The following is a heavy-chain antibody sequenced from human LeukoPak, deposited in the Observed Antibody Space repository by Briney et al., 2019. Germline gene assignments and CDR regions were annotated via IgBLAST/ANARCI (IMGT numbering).Heavy chain of an antibody. CDR1: GGSISSGGYY. Sequence: PSETLSLTCTVSGGSISSGGYYWSWIRQPPGKGLEWIGYIYYSGSTNYNPSLKSRVTISVDTPKNQFSLKLSSVTAADTAVYYCARGSIAARPEDFYYFDYWGQGTLVTVSS. J-gene: IGHJ4*02. D-gene: IGHD6-6*01. CDR3: ARGSIAARPEDFYYFDY. CDR2: IYYSGST. V-gene: IGHV4-61*08.